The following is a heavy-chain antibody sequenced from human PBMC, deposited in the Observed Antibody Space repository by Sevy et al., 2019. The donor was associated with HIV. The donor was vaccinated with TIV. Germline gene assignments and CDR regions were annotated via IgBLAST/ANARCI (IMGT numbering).Heavy chain of an antibody. CDR1: GYSFTSYW. Sequence: GESLKISCKGSGYSFTSYWISWVRQMPGKGLEWMGRIDPSDSYTNYSPSFQGHVTISADKSISTAYLQWGSLKASDTAMYYCASKYYDSSGYYSGFGAFDIWGQGTMVTVSS. V-gene: IGHV5-10-1*01. D-gene: IGHD3-22*01. CDR2: IDPSDSYT. CDR3: ASKYYDSSGYYSGFGAFDI. J-gene: IGHJ3*02.